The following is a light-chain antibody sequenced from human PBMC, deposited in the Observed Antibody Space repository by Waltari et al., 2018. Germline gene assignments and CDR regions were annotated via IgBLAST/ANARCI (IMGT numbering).Light chain of an antibody. CDR1: QSLLHSNGYNY. J-gene: IGKJ4*01. Sequence: DIVMTQSPLSLPVTPGEPASISCRLSQSLLHSNGYNYLDWYLQKPGQSPQLLIYLGSTRACGVPDRFSGSGSGTDFTLKISRVEAEDVGVYYCMQALQTPLTFGGGTKVEIK. CDR3: MQALQTPLT. V-gene: IGKV2-28*01. CDR2: LGS.